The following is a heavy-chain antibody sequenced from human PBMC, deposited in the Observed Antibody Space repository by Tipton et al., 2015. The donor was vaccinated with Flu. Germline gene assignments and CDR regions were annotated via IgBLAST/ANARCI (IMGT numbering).Heavy chain of an antibody. CDR1: GYSISSSYY. CDR2: IYHSGST. Sequence: LRLSCSVSGYSISSSYYWDWVRRPPGKGLEWIGTIYHSGSTYYNPSLKSRLTISVDTSKNQFSLKLSSVTAADTAVYYCARHTGDSVRGVIDYWGQGTLVTVSS. CDR3: ARHTGDSVRGVIDY. V-gene: IGHV4-38-2*01. J-gene: IGHJ4*02. D-gene: IGHD3-10*02.